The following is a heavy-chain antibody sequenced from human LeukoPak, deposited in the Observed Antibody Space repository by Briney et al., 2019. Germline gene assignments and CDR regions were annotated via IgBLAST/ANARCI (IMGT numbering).Heavy chain of an antibody. D-gene: IGHD3-16*01. Sequence: GGSLRLSCAASGFTFSDYYMSWIRQAPGKGLEWVASINHNGNVNYYVDSVKGRFTISRDDAKNSLYLQMSNLRAEDTAVYFCARGGGLDVWGQGTTVTVSS. CDR2: INHNGNVN. V-gene: IGHV3-7*03. J-gene: IGHJ6*02. CDR3: ARGGGLDV. CDR1: GFTFSDYY.